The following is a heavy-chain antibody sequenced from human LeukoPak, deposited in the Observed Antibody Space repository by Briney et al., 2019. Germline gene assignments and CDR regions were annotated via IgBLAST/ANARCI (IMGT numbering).Heavy chain of an antibody. J-gene: IGHJ4*02. CDR3: ARAEEDTAMAKGDY. D-gene: IGHD5-18*01. CDR2: ISSSGSTI. V-gene: IGHV3-11*01. Sequence: SGGSLRLSCAASGFTSSDYYMSWIRQAPGKGLEWVSYISSSGSTIYYADSVKGRFTISRDNAKNSLYLQMNSLRAEDTAVYYCARAEEDTAMAKGDYWGQGTLVTVSS. CDR1: GFTSSDYY.